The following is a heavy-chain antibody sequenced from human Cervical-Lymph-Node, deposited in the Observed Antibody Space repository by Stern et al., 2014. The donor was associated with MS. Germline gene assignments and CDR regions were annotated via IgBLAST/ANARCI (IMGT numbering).Heavy chain of an antibody. Sequence: QMQLVQSGAEVKKPGASVKVSCKASGYTFTSYAIHWLRQAPGQRPEWMGWINGGNGNTAYSQKFQERVIITRDTSATTVSMELASLTFEDTAMYFCARDPFNYWGQGTLVTVSS. CDR2: INGGNGNT. J-gene: IGHJ4*02. CDR3: ARDPFNY. V-gene: IGHV1-3*01. CDR1: GYTFTSYA.